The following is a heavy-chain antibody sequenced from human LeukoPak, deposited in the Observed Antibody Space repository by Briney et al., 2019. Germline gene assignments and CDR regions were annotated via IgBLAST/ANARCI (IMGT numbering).Heavy chain of an antibody. CDR2: IYYSGST. CDR3: ARSPGGFGELFLDY. J-gene: IGHJ4*02. Sequence: SETLSLTCTVSGGSISSYYWSWIRQPPGKELEWIGYIYYSGSTNYNPSLKSRVTISVDTSKNQFSLKLSSVTAADTAVYYCARSPGGFGELFLDYWGQGTLVTVSS. CDR1: GGSISSYY. D-gene: IGHD3-10*01. V-gene: IGHV4-59*01.